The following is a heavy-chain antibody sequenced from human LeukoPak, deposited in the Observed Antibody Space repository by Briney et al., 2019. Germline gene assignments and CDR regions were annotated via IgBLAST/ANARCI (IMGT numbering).Heavy chain of an antibody. CDR3: AREANYDILTGYFDP. Sequence: GGSLRLSCAASGFTFSSYWMGWVRQAPGKGLEWVANIKQDGSEKYYVDSVKGRFTISRDNAKNSLYLQMNSLRAEDTAVYYCAREANYDILTGYFDPWGQGTLVTVSS. CDR1: GFTFSSYW. V-gene: IGHV3-7*01. D-gene: IGHD3-9*01. J-gene: IGHJ5*02. CDR2: IKQDGSEK.